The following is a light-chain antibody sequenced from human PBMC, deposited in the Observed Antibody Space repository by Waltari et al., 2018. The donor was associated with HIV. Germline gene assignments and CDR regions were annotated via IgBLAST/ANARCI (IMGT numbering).Light chain of an antibody. V-gene: IGKV1-39*01. CDR3: QQSYSTPYT. Sequence: DIQLTQSPSSLSASVGDRVTITCRASQTVTSYLNWYQQKPGKAPNLLIYAASTLQSGVPSRFTGSGSATDYTLTISSLQPDDFATYYCQQSYSTPYTFGHGTKLEIK. CDR2: AAS. J-gene: IGKJ2*01. CDR1: QTVTSY.